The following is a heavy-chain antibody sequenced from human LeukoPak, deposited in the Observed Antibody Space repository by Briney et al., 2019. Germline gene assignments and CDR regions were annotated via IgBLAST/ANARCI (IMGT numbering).Heavy chain of an antibody. D-gene: IGHD5-18*01. V-gene: IGHV4-34*01. CDR1: GRSFSGYY. CDR3: ARGRGYNAFDI. J-gene: IGHJ3*02. Sequence: SETLSLTCAVDGRSFSGYYWSWIRQPPGKGLEWIGEINHDGSTNYNPSLKSRVTISVDTSKNQFSLRLSSVTAADTAVYSCARGRGYNAFDIWGQGTMVTVSS. CDR2: INHDGST.